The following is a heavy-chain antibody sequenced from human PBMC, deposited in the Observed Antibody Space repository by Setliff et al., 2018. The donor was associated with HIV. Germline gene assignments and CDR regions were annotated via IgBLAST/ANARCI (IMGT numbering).Heavy chain of an antibody. D-gene: IGHD5-12*01. CDR3: AKSPGFSGYGGSG. CDR2: VHHTGTT. J-gene: IGHJ4*02. Sequence: SETLSLTCTVSGVSASSGGYYWSRIRQHPGKGLEWIGDVHHTGTTYLNPSLKSRITISVDTSKNQFSLRLTSVTAADTAVYYCAKSPGFSGYGGSGWGQGTQVTVSS. CDR1: GVSASSGGYY. V-gene: IGHV4-31*03.